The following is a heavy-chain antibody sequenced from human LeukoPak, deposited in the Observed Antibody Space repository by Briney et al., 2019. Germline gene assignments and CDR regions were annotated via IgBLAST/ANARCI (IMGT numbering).Heavy chain of an antibody. CDR1: GFTFSSYE. CDR3: ARDSHKFDSSDYYPDAFDI. J-gene: IGHJ3*02. Sequence: GGSLRLSCAASGFTFSSYEMNWVRQAPGKGLEWVSHISSSGSAIYADSVKGRFTISRDNAKKSLYLQMHSLRAEDTAVYYCARDSHKFDSSDYYPDAFDIWGQGTMVTVSS. V-gene: IGHV3-48*03. D-gene: IGHD3-22*01. CDR2: ISSSGSAI.